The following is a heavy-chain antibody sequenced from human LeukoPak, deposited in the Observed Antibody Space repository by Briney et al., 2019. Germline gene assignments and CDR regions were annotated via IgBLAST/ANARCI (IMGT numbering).Heavy chain of an antibody. CDR2: INHSGST. Sequence: PSETLSLTCAVYGESFSGYYWSWIRQPPGKGLEWIGEINHSGSTNYNPSLKSRVTISVDTSKNQLSLKLSSVTAADTAVYYCARRRYCSGGSCYSRYYYYMDVWGKGTTVTISS. CDR3: ARRRYCSGGSCYSRYYYYMDV. CDR1: GESFSGYY. D-gene: IGHD2-15*01. V-gene: IGHV4-34*01. J-gene: IGHJ6*03.